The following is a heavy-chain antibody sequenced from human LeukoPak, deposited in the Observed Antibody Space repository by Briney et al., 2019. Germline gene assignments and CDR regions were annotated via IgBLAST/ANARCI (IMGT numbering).Heavy chain of an antibody. V-gene: IGHV1-2*02. J-gene: IGHJ4*02. CDR3: ARVFLPKRTSHCYYPY. CDR2: INPNSGGT. CDR1: GYTFTGYY. D-gene: IGHD2-15*01. Sequence: GASVKVSCKASGYTFTGYYMHWVRQAPGQGLEWMGWINPNSGGTNYAQKFQGRVTMTRDTSISTAYMELSRLRSDDTAVYYCARVFLPKRTSHCYYPYWGQGTLVTVSS.